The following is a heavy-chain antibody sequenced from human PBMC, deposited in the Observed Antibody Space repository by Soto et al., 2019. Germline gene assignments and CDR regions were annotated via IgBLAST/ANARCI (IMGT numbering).Heavy chain of an antibody. CDR1: GGSISSGDYY. CDR3: AREAPHYYDSSGYTY. J-gene: IGHJ4*02. V-gene: IGHV4-30-4*01. Sequence: SETLSLTCTVSGGSISSGDYYWSWIRQPPGKGLEWIGYIYYSGSTYYNPSLKSRVTISVDTSKNQFSLKLSSVTAADTAVYYCAREAPHYYDSSGYTYWGQGTLVTSPQ. CDR2: IYYSGST. D-gene: IGHD3-22*01.